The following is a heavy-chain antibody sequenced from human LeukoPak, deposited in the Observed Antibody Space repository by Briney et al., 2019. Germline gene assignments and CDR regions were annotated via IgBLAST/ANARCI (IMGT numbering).Heavy chain of an antibody. D-gene: IGHD3-10*01. Sequence: SETLSLTCTVPGGSISSYYWSWIRQPPGKGLEWIGYIYYSGSTNYNPSLKSRVTISVDTSKKQFSLKLSSVTAADTAVYYCARGSHYYGSVSYYPFDYWGQGTLVTVSS. CDR1: GGSISSYY. CDR3: ARGSHYYGSVSYYPFDY. CDR2: IYYSGST. V-gene: IGHV4-59*01. J-gene: IGHJ4*02.